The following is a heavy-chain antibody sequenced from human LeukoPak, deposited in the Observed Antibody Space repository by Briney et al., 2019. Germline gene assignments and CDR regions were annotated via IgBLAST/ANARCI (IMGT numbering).Heavy chain of an antibody. J-gene: IGHJ2*01. V-gene: IGHV3-15*01. CDR3: TKDPPYTGARHFAH. CDR1: GLTFSNAW. CDR2: IKSKPDGGTT. Sequence: GGSLRLSCAVSGLTFSNAWMTWVRQVPGKGLEWAGRIKSKPDGGTTDYAAPVKGRFTISRDDSKDTLYLQMTSLKTEDTGVYYCTKDPPYTGARHFAHWGRGTLVTVSS. D-gene: IGHD1-14*01.